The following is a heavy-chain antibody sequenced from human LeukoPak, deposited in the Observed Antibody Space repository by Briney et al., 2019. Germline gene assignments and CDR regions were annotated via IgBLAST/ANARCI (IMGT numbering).Heavy chain of an antibody. J-gene: IGHJ6*02. CDR3: ARGLLTSYYYGMDV. Sequence: SETLSLTCAVYGGSFSGYYWSWIRQPPGKGLEWIGEINHSGSTNYNPSLKSRVTISVDTSKNQFSLKPSSVTAADTAVYYCARGLLTSYYYGMDVWGQGTTVTVSS. CDR1: GGSFSGYY. D-gene: IGHD3-9*01. V-gene: IGHV4-34*01. CDR2: INHSGST.